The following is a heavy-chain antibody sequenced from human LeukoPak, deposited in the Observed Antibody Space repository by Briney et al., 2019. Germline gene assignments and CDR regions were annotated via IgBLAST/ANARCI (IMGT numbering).Heavy chain of an antibody. D-gene: IGHD3-10*01. Sequence: PGGSLRLSCAASGFTFSSYSMSWVRQAPGKGLEWVANIKQDGSEKYYVDSVKGRFTISRDNAKNSLYLQMNSLRAEDTAVYYCARDKLSSGNWFDPWGQGTLVTVSS. V-gene: IGHV3-7*01. J-gene: IGHJ5*02. CDR2: IKQDGSEK. CDR3: ARDKLSSGNWFDP. CDR1: GFTFSSYS.